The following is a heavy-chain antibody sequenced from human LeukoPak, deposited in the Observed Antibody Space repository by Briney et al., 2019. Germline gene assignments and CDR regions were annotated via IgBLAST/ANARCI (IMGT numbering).Heavy chain of an antibody. V-gene: IGHV3-23*01. Sequence: GGSLRLSCAASGFTFSSYAMSWVRQAPGKGLEWVSAISGSGGSTYYADSVKGRFIISRDNSKKTLYLQMNSLRAEDTAVYYCAKCSGWFVRGKDYYYYYMDVWGKGTTVTVSS. D-gene: IGHD6-19*01. CDR1: GFTFSSYA. J-gene: IGHJ6*03. CDR2: ISGSGGST. CDR3: AKCSGWFVRGKDYYYYYMDV.